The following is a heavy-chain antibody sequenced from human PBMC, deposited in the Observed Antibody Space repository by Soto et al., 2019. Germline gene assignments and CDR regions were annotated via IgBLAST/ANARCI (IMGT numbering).Heavy chain of an antibody. CDR3: ARARRGGYYDFWSGPRAFDY. V-gene: IGHV1-8*01. CDR1: GYTFTSYG. J-gene: IGHJ4*02. Sequence: ASVKVSCKASGYTFTSYGINWVRQATGQGLEWMGWMNPNSGNTGYAQKFQGRVTMTRNTSISTAYMELSSLRSEDTAVYYCARARRGGYYDFWSGPRAFDYWGQGTLVTVS. D-gene: IGHD3-3*01. CDR2: MNPNSGNT.